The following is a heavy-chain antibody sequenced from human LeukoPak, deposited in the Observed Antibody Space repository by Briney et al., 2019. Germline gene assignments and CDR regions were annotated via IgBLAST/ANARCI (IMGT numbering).Heavy chain of an antibody. V-gene: IGHV3-23*01. Sequence: GGSLRLSCSTSGFTLSHYPMSWVRQAPGKGLEWVSTIGGGGGSTDYTDSVKGRFTISRDNAKSTLYLQMNSLRAEAAAVYHGARGRAVASGINYVDYWGQGTLVTVSS. CDR1: GFTLSHYP. CDR2: IGGGGGST. CDR3: ARGRAVASGINYVDY. D-gene: IGHD3-3*02. J-gene: IGHJ4*02.